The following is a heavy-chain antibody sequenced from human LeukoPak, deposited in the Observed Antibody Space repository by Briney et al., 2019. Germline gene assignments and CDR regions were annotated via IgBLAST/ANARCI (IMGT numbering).Heavy chain of an antibody. CDR1: GFTFDDFT. CDR3: ARVFGVVPAAISGMDV. Sequence: PGGSLRLSCAASGFTFDDFTMHWVRQAPGKGLEWVSLISWDGDNTYYADSVKGRFTISRDNAKNSLYLQMNSLRAEDTAVYYCARVFGVVPAAISGMDVWGKGTTVTVSS. J-gene: IGHJ6*04. D-gene: IGHD2-2*02. CDR2: ISWDGDNT. V-gene: IGHV3-43*01.